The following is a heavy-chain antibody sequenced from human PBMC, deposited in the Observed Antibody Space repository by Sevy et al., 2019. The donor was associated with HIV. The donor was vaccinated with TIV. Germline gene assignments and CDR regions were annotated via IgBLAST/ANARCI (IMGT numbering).Heavy chain of an antibody. CDR3: ARDLPPSATTVAHFDC. V-gene: IGHV3-48*03. CDR1: GFSVSSYE. CDR2: ISNSGSSI. D-gene: IGHD4-17*01. Sequence: GGSLRLSCAASGFSVSSYEMNWVRQAPGKGLEWLSYISNSGSSIYYSDSVRGRFTISRDNARNSLYLQMNSLRAEDTAVYYCARDLPPSATTVAHFDCWGQGTLVTVSS. J-gene: IGHJ4*02.